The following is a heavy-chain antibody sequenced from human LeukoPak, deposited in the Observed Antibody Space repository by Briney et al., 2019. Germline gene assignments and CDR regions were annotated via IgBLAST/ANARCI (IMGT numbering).Heavy chain of an antibody. Sequence: GGSLRLSCAASGFTFSSYSMNWVRQAPGKGLEWVGRIKSKTDGGTTDYAAPVKGRFTISRDDSKNTLYLQMNSLKTEDTAVYYCTTHLGLITMVRGVIMGNHDAFDIWGQGTMVTVSS. CDR2: IKSKTDGGTT. D-gene: IGHD3-10*01. CDR3: TTHLGLITMVRGVIMGNHDAFDI. CDR1: GFTFSSYS. J-gene: IGHJ3*02. V-gene: IGHV3-15*01.